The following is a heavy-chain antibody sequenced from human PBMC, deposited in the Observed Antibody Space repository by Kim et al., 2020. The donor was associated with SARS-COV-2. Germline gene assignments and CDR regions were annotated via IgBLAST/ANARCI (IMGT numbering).Heavy chain of an antibody. CDR3: ARDGGHTVTSQAYYGMDV. CDR1: GGSISSGGYY. Sequence: SETLSLTCTVSGGSISSGGYYWSWIRQHPGKGLEWIGYIYYSGSTYYNPSLKSRVTISVDTSKNQFSLKLSSVTAADTAVYYCARDGGHTVTSQAYYGMDVWGQGTTVTVSS. CDR2: IYYSGST. D-gene: IGHD4-17*01. J-gene: IGHJ6*02. V-gene: IGHV4-31*03.